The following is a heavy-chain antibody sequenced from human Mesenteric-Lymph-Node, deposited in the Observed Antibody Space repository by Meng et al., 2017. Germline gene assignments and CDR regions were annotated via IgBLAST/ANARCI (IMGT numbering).Heavy chain of an antibody. J-gene: IGHJ4*01. Sequence: QVPLQESGPGLVKPSQTLSLTCTVSGGSISRDGYYWSWIRQHPGKGLEWIGYIHDSGSTYYNPSLKSRVTISADTSKNQFSLNLSSVTAADAAVYYCLLAVVDRTNTFNYWGHGTLVTVSS. D-gene: IGHD2-15*01. CDR1: GGSISRDGYY. CDR2: IHDSGST. V-gene: IGHV4-31*03. CDR3: LLAVVDRTNTFNY.